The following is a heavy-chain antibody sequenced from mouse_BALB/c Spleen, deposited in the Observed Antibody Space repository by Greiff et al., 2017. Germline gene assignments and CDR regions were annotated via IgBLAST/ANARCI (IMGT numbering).Heavy chain of an antibody. CDR1: GFSLTGYG. J-gene: IGHJ4*01. CDR3: AREATVPLYAMDY. V-gene: IGHV2-6-7*01. Sequence: VQLKESGPGLVAPSQSLSITCTVSGFSLTGYGVNWVRQPPGKGLEWLGMIWGDGSTDYNSALKSRLSISKDNSKSQVFLKMNSLQTDDTARYYCAREATVPLYAMDYWGQGTSVTVSS. D-gene: IGHD1-2*01. CDR2: IWGDGST.